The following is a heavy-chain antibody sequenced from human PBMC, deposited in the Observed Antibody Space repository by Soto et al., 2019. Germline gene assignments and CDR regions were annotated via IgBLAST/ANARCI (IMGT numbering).Heavy chain of an antibody. J-gene: IGHJ4*02. CDR1: GLDFSSYS. CDR3: AKWSGFGDL. D-gene: IGHD3-10*01. V-gene: IGHV3-23*01. CDR2: ITRSADLS. Sequence: GGSLRLSCEASGLDFSSYSITWVRQAPGKGLEYVSGITRSADLSFYADSVRGRFTVSRDNFKNTAYLEMNNLRVEDTAVYYCAKWSGFGDLWGQGTLVTVSS.